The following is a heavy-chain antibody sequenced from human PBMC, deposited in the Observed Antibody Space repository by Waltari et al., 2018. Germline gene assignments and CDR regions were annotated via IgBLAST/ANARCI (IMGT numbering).Heavy chain of an antibody. D-gene: IGHD3-22*01. Sequence: QLQLQESGPGLVKPSETLSLTCTVSGGSISSSSYYWGWIRQPPGKGLEWIGSIYYSGSTYYNPSLKSRVTISVDTSKNQFSLKLSSVTAADTAVYYCARIDYDSSGYPRVAYYFDYWGQGTLVTVSS. CDR3: ARIDYDSSGYPRVAYYFDY. J-gene: IGHJ4*02. V-gene: IGHV4-39*07. CDR2: IYYSGST. CDR1: GGSISSSSYY.